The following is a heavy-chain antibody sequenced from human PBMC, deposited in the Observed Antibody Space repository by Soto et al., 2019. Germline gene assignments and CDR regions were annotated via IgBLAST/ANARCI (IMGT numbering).Heavy chain of an antibody. CDR3: ARVGNSSGYYEGWFDP. CDR1: GGTFSSYT. V-gene: IGHV1-69*02. D-gene: IGHD3-22*01. J-gene: IGHJ5*02. Sequence: QVQLVQSGAEVKKPGSSVKVSCKASGGTFSSYTISWVRQAPGQGLEWMGRIIPILGIANYAQKFQGRVTITADKSTSTAYMELSSLRSEETAVYYCARVGNSSGYYEGWFDPWGQGTLVTVSS. CDR2: IIPILGIA.